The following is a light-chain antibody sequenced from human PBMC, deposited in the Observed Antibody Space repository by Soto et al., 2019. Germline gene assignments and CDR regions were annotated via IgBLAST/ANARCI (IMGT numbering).Light chain of an antibody. CDR3: CSYGCSNTFWA. CDR1: TSNIGTYKL. Sequence: HSVLTQPASVSGSPGQSITISCTGTTSNIGTYKLVSWFQLHPGEAPKLIIYEGIKRPAGISDRFSGSKTGSTASLTISGLPTEDEADYFCCSYGCSNTFWAFGGGTKLAVL. V-gene: IGLV2-23*01. CDR2: EGI. J-gene: IGLJ3*02.